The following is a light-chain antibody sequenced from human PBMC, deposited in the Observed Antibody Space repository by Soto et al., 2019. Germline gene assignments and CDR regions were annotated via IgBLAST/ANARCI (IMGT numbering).Light chain of an antibody. J-gene: IGKJ5*01. CDR1: QSLRGY. V-gene: IGKV3-15*01. CDR3: QQYNNWQGT. CDR2: GVS. Sequence: EIVMTQSPPTLSVSPGERVTLSCRASQSLRGYLAWYQVKPGRAPRLLIYGVSTRATGVPARFSGSVSGTDFTPTISSLQSEDFAVYYCQQYNNWQGTFGQGTRLETK.